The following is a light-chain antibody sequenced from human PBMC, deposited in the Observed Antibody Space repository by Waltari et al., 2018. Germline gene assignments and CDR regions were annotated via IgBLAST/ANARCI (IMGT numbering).Light chain of an antibody. V-gene: IGLV4-69*01. CDR1: SWHSNNI. J-gene: IGLJ3*02. Sequence: QLVVTQSPSASASLGASVKLTCTLSSWHSNNIIAWLQQRPEKGPRYLMKVNSDGSHIRGDEIPDRFSGSSSGAERYLTISSLQSEDEADYYCQTGGHGTWVFGGGTKLTVL. CDR2: VNSDGSH. CDR3: QTGGHGTWV.